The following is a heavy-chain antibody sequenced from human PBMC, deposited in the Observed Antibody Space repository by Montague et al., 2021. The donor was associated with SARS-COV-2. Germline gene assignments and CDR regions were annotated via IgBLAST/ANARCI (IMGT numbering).Heavy chain of an antibody. CDR3: AKDIDCSSNYCYKTCFVFSSDGIDV. CDR2: IVGDADRA. D-gene: IGHD2-2*01. V-gene: IGHV3-43*02. CDR1: GFNFDEYT. J-gene: IGHJ6*02. Sequence: SLRLSCAASGFNFDEYTMHWVRQVPGRGLEWVSLIVGDADRAHYADSVMGRFTVSRDNCKNSLFLEMHSLRSEDAGLYYCAKDIDCSSNYCYKTCFVFSSDGIDVWGQGTTVTVSS.